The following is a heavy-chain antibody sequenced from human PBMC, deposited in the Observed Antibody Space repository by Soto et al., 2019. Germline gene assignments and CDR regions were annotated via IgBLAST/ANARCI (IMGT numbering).Heavy chain of an antibody. D-gene: IGHD3-10*01. J-gene: IGHJ2*01. Sequence: QLQLQESGPGLVKPSETLSLTCTVSGGSISSSSYYWGWIRQPPGKGLEWIGSIYYSGSTYYNPSLKSRVTISVYTSKNQFSLKLSSVTAADTAVYYCARHVRGRMVRGLGYFDLWGRGTLVTVSS. V-gene: IGHV4-39*01. CDR1: GGSISSSSYY. CDR3: ARHVRGRMVRGLGYFDL. CDR2: IYYSGST.